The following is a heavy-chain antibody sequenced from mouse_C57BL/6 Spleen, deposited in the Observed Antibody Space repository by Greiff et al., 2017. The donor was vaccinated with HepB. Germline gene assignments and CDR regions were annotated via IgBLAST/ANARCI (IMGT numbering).Heavy chain of an antibody. CDR3: ARNPNWDVHYYAMDY. CDR2: IWTGGGT. J-gene: IGHJ4*01. V-gene: IGHV2-9-1*01. Sequence: VQGVESGPGLVAPSQSLSITCTVSGFSLTSYAISWVRQPPGKGLEWLGVIWTGGGTNYNSALKSRLSISQDNSKSQVFLKMNSLQTDDTARYYCARNPNWDVHYYAMDYWGQGTSVTVSS. D-gene: IGHD4-1*01. CDR1: GFSLTSYA.